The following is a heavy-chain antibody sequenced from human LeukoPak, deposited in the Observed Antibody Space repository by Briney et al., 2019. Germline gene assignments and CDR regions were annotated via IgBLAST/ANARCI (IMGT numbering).Heavy chain of an antibody. V-gene: IGHV4-38-2*02. CDR2: IYHSGST. Sequence: SETLSLTCTVSGDSISNNAYYWGWIRQPPGKGLEWIGSIYHSGSTYYNPSLKSRVTISVDTSKNQFSLKLSSVTAADTAVYYCARDCMTYYYDSSGLNWFDPWGQGTLVTVSS. J-gene: IGHJ5*02. D-gene: IGHD3-22*01. CDR3: ARDCMTYYYDSSGLNWFDP. CDR1: GDSISNNAYY.